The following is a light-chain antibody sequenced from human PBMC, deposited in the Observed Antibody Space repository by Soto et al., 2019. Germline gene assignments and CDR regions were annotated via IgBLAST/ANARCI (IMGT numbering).Light chain of an antibody. CDR2: EVS. CDR3: SSYASTNTLI. CDR1: SSDIGGYRY. J-gene: IGLJ2*01. Sequence: QSALTQPASVSGSPGQSITISCTGTSSDIGGYRYVSWYQQHPGKAPKLMIHEVSNRPSGVSSCFSGSKSGNTASLTIFGLQAEDEADYYCSSYASTNTLIFGGGTKLTVL. V-gene: IGLV2-14*03.